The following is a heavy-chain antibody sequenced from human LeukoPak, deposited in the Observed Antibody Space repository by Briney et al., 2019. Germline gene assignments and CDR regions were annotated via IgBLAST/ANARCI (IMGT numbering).Heavy chain of an antibody. CDR1: GFTFSSYA. V-gene: IGHV3-43D*03. CDR3: AKDFYDFWSGYSRAGFDY. J-gene: IGHJ4*02. CDR2: INWDGGST. Sequence: GGSLRLSCAASGFTFSSYAMHWVRQAPGKGLEWVSLINWDGGSTYYADSVKGRFTISGDNSKNSLYLQMNSLRAEDTALYYCAKDFYDFWSGYSRAGFDYWGQGTLVTVSS. D-gene: IGHD3-3*01.